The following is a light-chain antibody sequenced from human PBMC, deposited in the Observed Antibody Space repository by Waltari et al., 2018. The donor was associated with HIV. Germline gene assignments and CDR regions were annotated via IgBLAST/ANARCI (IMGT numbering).Light chain of an antibody. J-gene: IGLJ1*01. V-gene: IGLV2-14*01. CDR1: SVSIIGFSQ. Sequence: QTALTQPASVSGSPGQSITISCTGLSVSIIGFSQLSWFQHPPGQAPKLIMFDVSVRPSGVSNRFSGSKSGITASLTISGLQTEDEADYYCSSYTSYARLVFGTGTRVTV. CDR2: DVS. CDR3: SSYTSYARLV.